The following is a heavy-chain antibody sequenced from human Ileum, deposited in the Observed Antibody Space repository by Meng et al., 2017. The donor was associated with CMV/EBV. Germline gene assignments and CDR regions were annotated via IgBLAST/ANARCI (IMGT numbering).Heavy chain of an antibody. J-gene: IGHJ4*02. CDR3: ANDFSGLRDC. CDR2: INTDGSYT. D-gene: IGHD3/OR15-3a*01. Sequence: GESLKISCAASGFTFSSFWMHWVRQVPGKGLVWVSRINTDGSYTSYADSVKDRFTISRDNAKNTLYLQMNSLRAEDTAIYFCANDFSGLRDCWGQGTLVTVSS. CDR1: GFTFSSFW. V-gene: IGHV3-74*01.